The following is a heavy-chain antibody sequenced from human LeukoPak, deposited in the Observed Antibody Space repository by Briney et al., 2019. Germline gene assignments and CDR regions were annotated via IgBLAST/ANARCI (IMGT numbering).Heavy chain of an antibody. V-gene: IGHV1-8*01. CDR1: GYTFTSYD. J-gene: IGHJ6*02. CDR2: MSPNSGNT. CDR3: ARGTVSGSYYYCYGMDV. D-gene: IGHD1-26*01. Sequence: ASVKVSCKASGYTFTSYDINWVRQATGQGLEWMGWMSPNSGNTGYAQKFQGRVTMTRNTSISTAYMELSSLRSEDMAVYYCARGTVSGSYYYCYGMDVWGQGTTVTVSS.